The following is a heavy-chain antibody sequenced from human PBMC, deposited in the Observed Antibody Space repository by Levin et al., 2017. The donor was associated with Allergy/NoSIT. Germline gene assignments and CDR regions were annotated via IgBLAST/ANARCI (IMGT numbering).Heavy chain of an antibody. Sequence: PSETLSLTCAASGFTFSSYWMSWVRQAPGKGLEWVANIKQDGSEKYYVDSVKGRFTISRDNAKNSLYLQMNSLRAEDTAVYYCAREGCSSWCYYYYGMDVWGQGTTVTVSS. J-gene: IGHJ6*02. CDR3: AREGCSSWCYYYYGMDV. V-gene: IGHV3-7*01. D-gene: IGHD6-13*01. CDR1: GFTFSSYW. CDR2: IKQDGSEK.